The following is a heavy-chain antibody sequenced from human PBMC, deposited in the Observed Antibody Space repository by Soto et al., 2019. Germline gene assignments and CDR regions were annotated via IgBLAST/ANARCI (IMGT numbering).Heavy chain of an antibody. Sequence: SETLSLTCSVSGGSISSYYWSWIRQPPGKGLEWIAYIYYSGSTSYNPSLKSRVSISLDTSKNQFSLKLSSVTAVDTATYYCARIVGATSMDVWGQGTTVTVSS. CDR1: GGSISSYY. CDR2: IYYSGST. D-gene: IGHD1-26*01. CDR3: ARIVGATSMDV. V-gene: IGHV4-59*01. J-gene: IGHJ6*02.